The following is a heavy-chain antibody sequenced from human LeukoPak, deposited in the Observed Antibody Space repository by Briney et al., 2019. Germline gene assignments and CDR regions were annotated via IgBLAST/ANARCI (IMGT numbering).Heavy chain of an antibody. J-gene: IGHJ5*02. D-gene: IGHD6-13*01. CDR1: GFTFSDYY. Sequence: GGSLRLSCAASGFTFSDYYMSWIRHAPGKGLERVSYISSSGSTIYYADSVKGRFTISRDNAKNSLYLQMNSLRAEDTAVYYCARVTPAAGTRVGYKWFDPWGQGTLVTVSS. V-gene: IGHV3-11*04. CDR3: ARVTPAAGTRVGYKWFDP. CDR2: ISSSGSTI.